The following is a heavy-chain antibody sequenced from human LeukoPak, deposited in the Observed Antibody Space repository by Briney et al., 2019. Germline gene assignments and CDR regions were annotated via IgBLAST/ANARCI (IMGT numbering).Heavy chain of an antibody. CDR3: ARVVRRGITMVRGVIFHFDY. V-gene: IGHV4-34*01. Sequence: SSETLSLXCAVYGGSFSGYYWSWIRQPPGKGLEWIGEINHSGSTNYNPSLKSRVTISVDTSKNQFSLKLSSVTAADTAVYYCARVVRRGITMVRGVIFHFDYWGQGTLVTVSS. CDR2: INHSGST. J-gene: IGHJ4*02. D-gene: IGHD3-10*01. CDR1: GGSFSGYY.